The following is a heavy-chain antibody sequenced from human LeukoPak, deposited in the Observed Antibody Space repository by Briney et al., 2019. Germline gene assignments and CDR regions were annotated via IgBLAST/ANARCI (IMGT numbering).Heavy chain of an antibody. CDR3: ARDAAYCGGDCCYFDY. Sequence: GGSLSLSCVASGFTFSNYWMNWVRQAPGKGLEWVANIKQDGSEKYYVDSVKGRFTISRDNAKNSLYLQMNSLRAEDTAVYYCARDAAYCGGDCCYFDYWGQGTLVTAPS. CDR2: IKQDGSEK. CDR1: GFTFSNYW. J-gene: IGHJ4*02. V-gene: IGHV3-7*01. D-gene: IGHD2-21*01.